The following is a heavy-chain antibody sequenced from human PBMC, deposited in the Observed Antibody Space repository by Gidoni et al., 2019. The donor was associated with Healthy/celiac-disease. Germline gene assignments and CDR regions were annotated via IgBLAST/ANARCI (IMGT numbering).Heavy chain of an antibody. CDR3: ARAPGEGAFDI. J-gene: IGHJ3*02. D-gene: IGHD4-17*01. CDR2: INHSGST. Sequence: QVQLQQWGAGLLKPSATLSLTCAVYGWSFSGYYWSWIRQPPGKGLEWIGEINHSGSTNYTPSLKSRVTISVDTSKNQFSLKLSSVTAADTAVYYCARAPGEGAFDIWGQGTMVTVSS. CDR1: GWSFSGYY. V-gene: IGHV4-34*01.